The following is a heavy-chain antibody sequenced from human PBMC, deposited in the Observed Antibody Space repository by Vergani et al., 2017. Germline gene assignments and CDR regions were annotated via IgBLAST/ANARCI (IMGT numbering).Heavy chain of an antibody. CDR3: ARGSGSSSPFFDY. CDR2: INAANGNT. CDR1: GYTFTGYA. D-gene: IGHD6-6*01. J-gene: IGHJ4*02. V-gene: IGHV1-3*01. Sequence: QVQLVQSGAEVKTPGASVKVSCKTSGYTFTGYAIHWVRQAPGERLEWMGWINAANGNTKYSQKLQDRVTITRDTSASTASMELNSLRSEDTAVYYCARGSGSSSPFFDYWGQGTLVTVSS.